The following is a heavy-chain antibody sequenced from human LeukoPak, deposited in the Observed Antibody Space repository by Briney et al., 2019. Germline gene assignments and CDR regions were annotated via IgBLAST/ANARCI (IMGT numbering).Heavy chain of an antibody. CDR1: GFTFSRNS. J-gene: IGHJ6*02. CDR3: ARGPYCSSTSCYVNGMDV. V-gene: IGHV3-21*01. CDR2: ISSGGSHI. Sequence: PGGSLRLSCAASGFTFSRNSMNWVRQAPGKGLEWVASISSGGSHIYYADSVKGRFTISRDNAKNSLYLQMNSLRAEDTAVYYCARGPYCSSTSCYVNGMDVWGQGTTVTVSS. D-gene: IGHD2-2*01.